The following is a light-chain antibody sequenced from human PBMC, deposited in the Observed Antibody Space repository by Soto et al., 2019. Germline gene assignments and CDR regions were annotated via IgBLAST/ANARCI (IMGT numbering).Light chain of an antibody. CDR3: SPYTSSSTQV. V-gene: IGLV2-14*01. CDR1: SSDVGGYNY. J-gene: IGLJ1*01. CDR2: DVT. Sequence: QSVLTQPASVSGSPGQSITISCTGTSSDVGGYNYVSWYQQHPGKVPKLMIYDVTNRPSGVSDRFSGSKSGNTASLTISGLQAEDEADYYCSPYTSSSTQVFGTGTKVTVL.